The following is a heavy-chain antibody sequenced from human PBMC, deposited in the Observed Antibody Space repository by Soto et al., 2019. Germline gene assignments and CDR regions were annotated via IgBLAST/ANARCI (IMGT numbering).Heavy chain of an antibody. V-gene: IGHV1-8*01. CDR2: MNPNSGNT. J-gene: IGHJ6*03. Sequence: ASVKVSCKASGYTFTSYDINWVRQATGQGLEWMGWMNPNSGNTGYAQKFQGRVTMTRNTSISTAYMELSSLRSEDTAVYYCARGFFNSSSSYYDYYMDVWGKGTTVTVSS. D-gene: IGHD6-6*01. CDR1: GYTFTSYD. CDR3: ARGFFNSSSSYYDYYMDV.